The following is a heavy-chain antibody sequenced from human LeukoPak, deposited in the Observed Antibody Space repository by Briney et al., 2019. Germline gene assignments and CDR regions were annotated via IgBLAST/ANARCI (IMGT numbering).Heavy chain of an antibody. J-gene: IGHJ4*02. CDR1: GYTFTSYG. V-gene: IGHV1-18*01. D-gene: IGHD3-16*02. CDR2: ISAYNGNA. CDR3: ARDDNVWGSYRYSGY. Sequence: GASVKVSCKASGYTFTSYGISWVRQAPGQGLEWMSWISAYNGNANHAQILQGRVTMTTDTSTSTAYMELRSLRSDDTAVYYCARDDNVWGSYRYSGYWGQGTLVTVSS.